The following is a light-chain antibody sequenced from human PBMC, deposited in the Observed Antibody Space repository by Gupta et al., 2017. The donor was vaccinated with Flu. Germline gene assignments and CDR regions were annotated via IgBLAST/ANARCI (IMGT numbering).Light chain of an antibody. J-gene: IGKJ4*01. CDR3: QKRRDLLT. CDR1: QSVSNF. Sequence: EIVLTQSPATLSLSPGERASLSCRASQSVSNFLAWYQHKPGQAPRLLIYDASNRATGIPARFSGSGSGTDFTLTISSLEPEDSAVYYCQKRRDLLTFGGGTRVQIK. CDR2: DAS. V-gene: IGKV3-11*01.